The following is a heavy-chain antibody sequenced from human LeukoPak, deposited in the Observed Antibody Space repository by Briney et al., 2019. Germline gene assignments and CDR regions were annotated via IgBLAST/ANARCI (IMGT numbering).Heavy chain of an antibody. J-gene: IGHJ4*02. V-gene: IGHV5-51*01. CDR2: IYPVNSDT. CDR3: AKHTGSGSYYPYY. Sequence: GESLKISCKGSGYSFTSYWIGLVGQMPGKGLEWMGIIYPVNSDTRYSPSFQGQVTISADKSISTAYLQWSSLKASDTAMYYCAKHTGSGSYYPYYWGQGTLVTVSS. D-gene: IGHD1-26*01. CDR1: GYSFTSYW.